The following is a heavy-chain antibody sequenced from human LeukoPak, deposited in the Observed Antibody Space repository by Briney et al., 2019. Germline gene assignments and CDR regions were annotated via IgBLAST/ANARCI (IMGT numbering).Heavy chain of an antibody. V-gene: IGHV4-59*08. J-gene: IGHJ6*02. CDR1: GGSISSYY. CDR3: ARYEMVVTATSYYYYGMDV. CDR2: IYYSGST. D-gene: IGHD2-21*02. Sequence: SETLSLTCTVSGGSISSYYWSWIRQPPGKGLEWIGYIYYSGSTNYNPSLKSRVTISVDTSKNQFSLKLSSVTAADTAVYYCARYEMVVTATSYYYYGMDVWGQGTTVTVSS.